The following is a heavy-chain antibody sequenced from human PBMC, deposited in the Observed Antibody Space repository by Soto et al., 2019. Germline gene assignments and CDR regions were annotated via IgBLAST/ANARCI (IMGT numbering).Heavy chain of an antibody. Sequence: QVQLVQSGAEVKKPGASVKVSCKASGYTFTRSGISWVRQAPGQGLEWMGWISTYNGDTNYAQTFQGRVTMTTDTPTSRAHMEVRSLRSDDTAVYYCAGAGVAPYSYYGMDVWGQGTPVTVSS. CDR2: ISTYNGDT. V-gene: IGHV1-18*01. CDR1: GYTFTRSG. J-gene: IGHJ6*02. CDR3: AGAGVAPYSYYGMDV. D-gene: IGHD2-21*01.